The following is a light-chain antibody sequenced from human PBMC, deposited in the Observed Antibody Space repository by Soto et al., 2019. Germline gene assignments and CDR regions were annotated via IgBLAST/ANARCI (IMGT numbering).Light chain of an antibody. CDR1: QSISSW. J-gene: IGKJ3*01. Sequence: DIQMTQSPSILSASVGDRVTITCRASQSISSWLAWYQQKAGKAPKLLISIASTLESGVPSRFSGSGSGTEFTLTISRLQPDDFATSYCQQYYASSTVGPGTKVDI. V-gene: IGKV1-5*01. CDR2: IAS. CDR3: QQYYASST.